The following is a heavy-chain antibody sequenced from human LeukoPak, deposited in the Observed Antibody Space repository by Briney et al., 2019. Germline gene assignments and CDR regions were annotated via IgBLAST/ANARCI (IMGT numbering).Heavy chain of an antibody. Sequence: PGGSLRLSCAASGFTFSSYWMSWVRQAPGKGLEWVAVIWYDGSNKYYADSVKGRFTISRDNSKNTLYLQMNSLRAEDTAVYYCARLGSNYYGSGSYYTWRGSWFDPWGQGTLVTVSS. J-gene: IGHJ5*02. CDR2: IWYDGSNK. CDR3: ARLGSNYYGSGSYYTWRGSWFDP. V-gene: IGHV3-33*08. D-gene: IGHD3-10*01. CDR1: GFTFSSYW.